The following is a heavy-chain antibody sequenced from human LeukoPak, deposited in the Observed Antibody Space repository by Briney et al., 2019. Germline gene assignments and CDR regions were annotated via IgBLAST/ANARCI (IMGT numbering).Heavy chain of an antibody. V-gene: IGHV4-34*01. D-gene: IGHD6-19*01. CDR3: ARRRYSSGWYAWFDP. CDR2: INQSGST. J-gene: IGHJ5*02. CDR1: GGSFSGYY. Sequence: PSETLSLTCAVYGGSFSGYYWSWIRQPPGKGLEWIGEINQSGSTNYNPSLKSRVTISVDTSKNQFSLKLSSVTAADTAVYYCARRRYSSGWYAWFDPWGQGTLVTVSS.